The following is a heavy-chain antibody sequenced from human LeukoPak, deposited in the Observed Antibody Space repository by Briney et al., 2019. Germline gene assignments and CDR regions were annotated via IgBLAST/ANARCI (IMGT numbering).Heavy chain of an antibody. Sequence: GGSLRLSCAASGFTFSSYAMSWVRQAPGKGLEWVSAISGGGSVTYYADSVKGRFTISRDNSKNTLYLQMNSLRAEDTAVYYCAKAPPARYNWFDPWGQGTLVTVSS. V-gene: IGHV3-23*01. CDR1: GFTFSSYA. CDR3: AKAPPARYNWFDP. J-gene: IGHJ5*02. CDR2: ISGGGSVT.